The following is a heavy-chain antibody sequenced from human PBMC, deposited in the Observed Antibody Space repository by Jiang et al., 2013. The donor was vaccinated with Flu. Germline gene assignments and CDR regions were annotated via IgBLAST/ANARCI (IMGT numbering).Heavy chain of an antibody. CDR3: ARRLNSYYAMDV. V-gene: IGHV5-51*03. Sequence: GAEVKKPGESLRISCKTSGYTFTNSWIGWVRQMPGKGLEWMGVIYPGDSETTYSPSFQGQVTISADKSINTAYLQWTSLKASDTALYYCARRLNSYYAMDVWGQGTTVTVSS. CDR1: GYTFTNSW. J-gene: IGHJ6*02. CDR2: IYPGDSET.